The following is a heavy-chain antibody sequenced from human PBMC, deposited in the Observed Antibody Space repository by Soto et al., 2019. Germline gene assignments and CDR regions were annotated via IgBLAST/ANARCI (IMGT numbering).Heavy chain of an antibody. CDR3: AREYYYTLDV. J-gene: IGHJ6*02. V-gene: IGHV3-11*05. Sequence: QVQLVESGGGLVRPGGSLRLSCEASGFTFMDYYVTWFRQAPGKGLEWLSYIDSSTKYTNYADSVKGRFTISRDNAKNSLYLQMNSLRADDTAIYYCAREYYYTLDVWGQGTMVNVSS. CDR1: GFTFMDYY. CDR2: IDSSTKYT.